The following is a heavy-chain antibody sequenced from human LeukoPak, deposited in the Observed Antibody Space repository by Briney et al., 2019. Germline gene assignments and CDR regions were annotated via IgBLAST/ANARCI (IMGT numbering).Heavy chain of an antibody. CDR3: ARGYSSSWYFHYYYYMDV. V-gene: IGHV4-34*01. Sequence: SETLSLTCAVYGGSFSGYYWSWIRQPPGKGLEWIGEINHSGSTNYNPSLKSRVTISVDTSKNQFSLKLSSVTAADTAVYYCARGYSSSWYFHYYYYMDVWGKGTTVTVSS. J-gene: IGHJ6*03. CDR2: INHSGST. D-gene: IGHD6-13*01. CDR1: GGSFSGYY.